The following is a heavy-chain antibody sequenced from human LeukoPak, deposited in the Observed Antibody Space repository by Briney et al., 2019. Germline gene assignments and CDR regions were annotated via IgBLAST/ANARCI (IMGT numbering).Heavy chain of an antibody. CDR2: INPNSGGT. J-gene: IGHJ4*02. Sequence: ASVKVSCKASGYTFTGYYMHWVRQAPGQGLEWMGWINPNSGGTNYAQKFQGRATMTRDTSISTAYMELSRLRSDDTAVYYCARGHGMITFGGVIASFNYWGQGTLVTVSS. CDR3: ARGHGMITFGGVIASFNY. V-gene: IGHV1-2*02. D-gene: IGHD3-16*02. CDR1: GYTFTGYY.